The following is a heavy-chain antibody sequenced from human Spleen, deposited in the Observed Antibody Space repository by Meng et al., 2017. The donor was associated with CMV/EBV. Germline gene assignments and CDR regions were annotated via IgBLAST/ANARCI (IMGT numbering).Heavy chain of an antibody. Sequence: ASVKVSCKAFGYTFTRHYIHWVRQAPGQGLEWMGIVNPGGGSTSYAQKFQDRVNMTREPSTNTVYMELRSLRSEDTAVYYCARDRRYGVVVPYFYYYGLDLWGQGTTVTVSS. J-gene: IGHJ6*02. CDR2: VNPGGGST. CDR3: ARDRRYGVVVPYFYYYGLDL. D-gene: IGHD3-3*01. CDR1: GYTFTRHY. V-gene: IGHV1-46*01.